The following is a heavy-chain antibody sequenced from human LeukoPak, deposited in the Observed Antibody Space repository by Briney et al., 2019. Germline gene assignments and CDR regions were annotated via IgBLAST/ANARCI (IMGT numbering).Heavy chain of an antibody. D-gene: IGHD3-3*01. Sequence: SVKVSCKASGGTFSSYAISWVRQAPGHGLEWMGRIIPIFGIANYTQNFQGRVTITADKSTSTAYMELSSLRSEDTAVYDCARDLKTIFGVVIPYFDYWGQGTLVTVSS. J-gene: IGHJ4*02. CDR1: GGTFSSYA. CDR2: IIPIFGIA. V-gene: IGHV1-69*04. CDR3: ARDLKTIFGVVIPYFDY.